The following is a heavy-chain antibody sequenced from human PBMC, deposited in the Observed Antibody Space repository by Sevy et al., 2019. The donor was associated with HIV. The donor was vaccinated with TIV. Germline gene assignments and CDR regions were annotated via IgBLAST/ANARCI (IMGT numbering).Heavy chain of an antibody. Sequence: GGSLRLSCAASGFTFSSYSMNRVRQAPRKGLEWVSAISGSSNYIYYAESVKGRFIISRDNVKNTLYLQMNSLRADDTAVYYCARGPPDGSYDYFDYWGQGTLVTVSS. CDR1: GFTFSSYS. D-gene: IGHD1-26*01. J-gene: IGHJ4*02. CDR2: ISGSSNYI. CDR3: ARGPPDGSYDYFDY. V-gene: IGHV3-21*06.